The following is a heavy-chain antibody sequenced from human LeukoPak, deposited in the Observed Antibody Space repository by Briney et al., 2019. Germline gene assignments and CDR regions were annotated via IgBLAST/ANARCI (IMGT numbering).Heavy chain of an antibody. D-gene: IGHD4-17*01. J-gene: IGHJ4*02. Sequence: GGSLRLSCAASGFTFTNYAIHWVRQAPGKGLGWVAVISYDGDYQYYADSVKGRFTISRDNSKNTLYLQMNSLRPEDTAVYYCARDSYDYGDYGNYFDYWGQGTLVTVSS. V-gene: IGHV3-30*04. CDR1: GFTFTNYA. CDR2: ISYDGDYQ. CDR3: ARDSYDYGDYGNYFDY.